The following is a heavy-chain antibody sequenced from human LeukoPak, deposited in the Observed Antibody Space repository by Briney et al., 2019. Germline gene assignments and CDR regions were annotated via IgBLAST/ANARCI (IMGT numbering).Heavy chain of an antibody. Sequence: PGGSLRLSCAASGFTFSDYYVSWIRQAPGKGLEWVSYVSSSGSTIYYADSVKGRFTISRDNAKNSLYLQMNSLRAEDTAVYYCARESGCSSTSCYYFDYWGQGTLVTVSS. CDR2: VSSSGSTI. J-gene: IGHJ4*02. CDR1: GFTFSDYY. CDR3: ARESGCSSTSCYYFDY. V-gene: IGHV3-11*04. D-gene: IGHD2-2*01.